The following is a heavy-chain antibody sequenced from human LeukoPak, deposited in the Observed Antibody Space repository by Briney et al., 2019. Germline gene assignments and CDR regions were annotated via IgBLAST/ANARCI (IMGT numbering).Heavy chain of an antibody. CDR1: GYTFTGYY. CDR2: INPNSGGT. Sequence: GASVKVSCKASGYTFTGYYIHWVRQAPGQGLEWMGWINPNSGGTNYAQKFQGRVTMTRDTSISTAYMELSRLRSEGTAVYYCARDSSLIYSGYVNYWGQRTLVTVSS. V-gene: IGHV1-2*02. CDR3: ARDSSLIYSGYVNY. J-gene: IGHJ4*02. D-gene: IGHD5-12*01.